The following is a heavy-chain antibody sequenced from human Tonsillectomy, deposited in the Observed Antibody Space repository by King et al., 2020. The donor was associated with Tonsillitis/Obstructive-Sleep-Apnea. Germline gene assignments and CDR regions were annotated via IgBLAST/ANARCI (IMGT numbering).Heavy chain of an antibody. D-gene: IGHD6-19*01. CDR3: EREGGGVAGAFNI. CDR2: ISYEGRDK. V-gene: IGHV3-30*04. Sequence: VQLVESGGGVVQPGRSLRLSCAASEFTYSSYAMHWVRQAPGKGLEWVAFISYEGRDKFYADAVKGRFTISRDNSKNTLYLQMNSLITEDTAVYYCEREGGGVAGAFNIWGQGTMVTVSS. CDR1: EFTYSSYA. J-gene: IGHJ3*02.